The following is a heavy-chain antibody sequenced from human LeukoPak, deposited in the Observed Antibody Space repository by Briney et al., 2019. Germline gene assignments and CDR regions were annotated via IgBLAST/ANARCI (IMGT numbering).Heavy chain of an antibody. D-gene: IGHD5-18*01. CDR2: ISYDGSNK. CDR3: ARVQDTAMVDY. J-gene: IGHJ4*02. CDR1: GFTFSSYA. V-gene: IGHV3-30-3*01. Sequence: GGSLRLSCAASGFTFSSYAMHWVRQAPGKGLEWVAVISYDGSNKYYADSVKGRFTISRDNAKNSLYLQMNSLRAEDTALYHCARVQDTAMVDYWGQGTLVTVSS.